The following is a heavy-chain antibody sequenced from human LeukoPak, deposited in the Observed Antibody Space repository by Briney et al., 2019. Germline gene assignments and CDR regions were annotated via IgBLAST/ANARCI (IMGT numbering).Heavy chain of an antibody. CDR3: AKDSRIAVAGTFDY. J-gene: IGHJ4*02. V-gene: IGHV3-23*01. CDR2: ISGSGGST. CDR1: GFTFSGYA. Sequence: PGGSLRLSCAASGFTFSGYAMSWVRQAPGKGLEWVSAISGSGGSTYYADSVKGRFTISRDNSKNTLYLQMNSLRAEDTAVYYCAKDSRIAVAGTFDYWGQGTLVTVSS. D-gene: IGHD6-19*01.